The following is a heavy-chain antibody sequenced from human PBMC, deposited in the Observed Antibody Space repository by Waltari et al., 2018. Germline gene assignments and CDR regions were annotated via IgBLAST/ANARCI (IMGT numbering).Heavy chain of an antibody. CDR1: GGSISSSSYY. CDR2: IYYSGST. J-gene: IGHJ4*02. D-gene: IGHD3-9*01. CDR3: ARGIVDYDILTGYQPFDY. Sequence: QLQLQESGPGLVKPSETLSLTCTVSGGSISSSSYYWGWIRQPPGKGLEWIGSIYYSGSTYYNPSLKSRVTISVDTSKNQFSLKLSSVTAADTAVYYCARGIVDYDILTGYQPFDYWGQGTLVTVSS. V-gene: IGHV4-39*07.